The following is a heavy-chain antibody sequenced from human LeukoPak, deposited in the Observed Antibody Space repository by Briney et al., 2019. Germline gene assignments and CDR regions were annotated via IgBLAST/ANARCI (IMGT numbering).Heavy chain of an antibody. CDR1: GYTFTSYG. J-gene: IGHJ5*02. Sequence: ASVKVSCKASGYTFTSYGISWVRQAPGQGLEWMGWISAYNGNTNYAQKFQGRVTITADKSTSTAYMELSSLRSEDTAVYYCARTILAAAGTIFSGFDPWGQGTLVTVSS. V-gene: IGHV1-18*01. CDR2: ISAYNGNT. D-gene: IGHD6-13*01. CDR3: ARTILAAAGTIFSGFDP.